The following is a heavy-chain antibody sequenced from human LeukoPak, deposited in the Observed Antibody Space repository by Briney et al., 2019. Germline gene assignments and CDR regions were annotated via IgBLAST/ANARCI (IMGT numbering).Heavy chain of an antibody. D-gene: IGHD3-9*01. CDR1: GYTFTSYG. V-gene: IGHV1-18*04. J-gene: IGHJ4*02. CDR3: ARGRWDILTGYYTPYYFDY. Sequence: ASVNVSCTASGYTFTSYGISWVRQAPGQGLEWMGWISAYNGNTSYAQKLQGRVTMTTDTSTSTAYMELRSLRSDDTAVYYCARGRWDILTGYYTPYYFDYWGQGTLVTVSS. CDR2: ISAYNGNT.